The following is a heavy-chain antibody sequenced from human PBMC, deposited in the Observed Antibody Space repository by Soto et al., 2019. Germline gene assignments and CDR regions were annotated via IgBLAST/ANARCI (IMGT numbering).Heavy chain of an antibody. CDR1: GFTFSSYS. Sequence: EVQLVESGGGLVKPGGSLRLSCAASGFTFSSYSMNWVRQAPGKGLEWVSSISSSSSYIYYADSVKGRFTISRDNAKNSLYLQMNSLRAEDTAVYYCARDLCSGWPCFDYWGQGTLVTVSS. CDR3: ARDLCSGWPCFDY. D-gene: IGHD6-19*01. CDR2: ISSSSSYI. J-gene: IGHJ4*02. V-gene: IGHV3-21*01.